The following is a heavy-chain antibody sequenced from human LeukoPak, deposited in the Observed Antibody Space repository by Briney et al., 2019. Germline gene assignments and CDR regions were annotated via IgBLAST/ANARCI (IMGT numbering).Heavy chain of an antibody. CDR1: GVSISSNY. CDR2: IYYSGST. Sequence: PSETLSLTCTVSGVSISSNYWSWIRQPPGKGLEWIGYIYYSGSTNYNPSLKSRVTISVDTSKNQFSLKLSSVTAADTAVYYCARGNPNDFWSHWGQGTLVTVSS. CDR3: ARGNPNDFWSH. J-gene: IGHJ4*02. V-gene: IGHV4-59*01. D-gene: IGHD3-3*01.